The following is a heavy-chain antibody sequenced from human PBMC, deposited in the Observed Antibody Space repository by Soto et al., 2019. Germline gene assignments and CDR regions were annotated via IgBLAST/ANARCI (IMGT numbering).Heavy chain of an antibody. CDR1: GYTFTDYY. V-gene: IGHV1-2*02. CDR2: INPNSGGT. Sequence: ASVKVSCKASGYTFTDYYIHWVRQAPGQGLEWMGWINPNSGGTKFAQKFQGRVTMTRVTSITTAYMELSSLRSDDTALYYCAKDPNFVVVPAATGGMDVWGQGTTVTVSS. J-gene: IGHJ6*02. CDR3: AKDPNFVVVPAATGGMDV. D-gene: IGHD2-2*01.